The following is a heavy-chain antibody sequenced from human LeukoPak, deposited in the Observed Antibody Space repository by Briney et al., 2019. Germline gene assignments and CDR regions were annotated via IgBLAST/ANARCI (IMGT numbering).Heavy chain of an antibody. V-gene: IGHV3-7*01. CDR3: ARVRGYNSSWYSIYYFDY. D-gene: IGHD6-13*01. CDR1: GFTFSSYW. J-gene: IGHJ4*02. CDR2: IKQDGSEK. Sequence: GGSLRLSCAASGFTFSSYWMSWVRQAPGKGLEWVANIKQDGSEKYYVDSVKGRFTISRDNAKNTLYQQMTTLRDEDPDVYYCARVRGYNSSWYSIYYFDYWGQGTLVTVSS.